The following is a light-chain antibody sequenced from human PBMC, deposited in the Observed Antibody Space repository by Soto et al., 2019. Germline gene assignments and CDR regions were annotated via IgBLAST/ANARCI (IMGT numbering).Light chain of an antibody. Sequence: QSVLTQPASVSGSPGQSITISCSDVGTYGVVSWYHQHPGKVPKLMIYDGTQRPSAVSDRFSGSKSANTASLTISGLQAEDEADYYCSLDAGPNTYVFGTGTKVTVL. J-gene: IGLJ1*01. CDR1: DVGTYGV. CDR2: DGT. V-gene: IGLV2-23*01. CDR3: SLDAGPNTYV.